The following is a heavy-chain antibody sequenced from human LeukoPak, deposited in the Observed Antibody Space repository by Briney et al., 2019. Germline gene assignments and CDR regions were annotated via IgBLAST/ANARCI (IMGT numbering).Heavy chain of an antibody. CDR3: ARGSTMVRGVIWCNAPGAFDI. Sequence: SETLSLTCAVYGGSFSGYYWSWIRQPPGKGLEWIGEINHSGSTNYNPSLKSRVTISVDTSKNQFSLKLSSVTAADTAVYYCARGSTMVRGVIWCNAPGAFDIWGQGTLVTVSS. D-gene: IGHD3-10*01. CDR1: GGSFSGYY. J-gene: IGHJ4*02. CDR2: INHSGST. V-gene: IGHV4-34*01.